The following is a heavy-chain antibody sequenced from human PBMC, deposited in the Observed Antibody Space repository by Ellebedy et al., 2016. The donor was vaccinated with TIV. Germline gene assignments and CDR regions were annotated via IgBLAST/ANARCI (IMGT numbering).Heavy chain of an antibody. CDR2: IIPIFGTA. CDR1: GGTFSSYA. V-gene: IGHV1-69*06. D-gene: IGHD2-15*01. CDR3: ARVGNCSGGSCYPYYGMDV. Sequence: AASVKVSCKASGGTFSSYAISWVRQAPGPGLEWMGGIIPIFGTANYAQKFQGRVTITAAKSTSTAYMELSSLRSEDTAVYYCARVGNCSGGSCYPYYGMDVWGQGTTVTVSS. J-gene: IGHJ6*02.